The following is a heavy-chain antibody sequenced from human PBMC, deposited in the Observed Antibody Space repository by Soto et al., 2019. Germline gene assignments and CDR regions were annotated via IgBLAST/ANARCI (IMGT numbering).Heavy chain of an antibody. CDR1: GFTFSNNG. CDR2: IWYDGINK. J-gene: IGHJ6*02. D-gene: IGHD2-15*01. CDR3: ARDRVQMVDGLDV. Sequence: QVQLVESGGGVVQPGRSLRLSCAASGFTFSNNGMHWVRQAPGKGLEWVAVIWYDGINKYYADSVKGRFIISRDNSKNTVYLQMNRLRAEDTAVYYCARDRVQMVDGLDVWGPGTTVTVSS. V-gene: IGHV3-33*01.